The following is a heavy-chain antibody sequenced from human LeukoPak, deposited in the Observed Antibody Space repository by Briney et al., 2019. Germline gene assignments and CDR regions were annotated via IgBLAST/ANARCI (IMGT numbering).Heavy chain of an antibody. CDR1: GFTVSSYA. Sequence: GGSLRLSCAASGFTVSSYAMSCVPEAPGRGLEGGSAIFGSGVSTYYAHSVKSRFTISTDNSKNTPYLQMNSRRGQDTAVYYCATVTTTRPPYYDFWSGSPTWSDPSGQGELVTASS. V-gene: IGHV3-23*01. CDR2: IFGSGVST. D-gene: IGHD3-3*01. J-gene: IGHJ5*02. CDR3: ATVTTTRPPYYDFWSGSPTWSDP.